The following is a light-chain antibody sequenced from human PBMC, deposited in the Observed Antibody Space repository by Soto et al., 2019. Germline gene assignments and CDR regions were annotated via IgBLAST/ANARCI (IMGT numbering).Light chain of an antibody. CDR3: QQYGSSYPWT. J-gene: IGKJ1*01. CDR1: ESVSNF. V-gene: IGKV3-20*01. Sequence: EIVLTQSPGTLSLSAGERATVSCRASESVSNFLSWYQQKPGEAPRILIYGASSRATSSPDRFSGSGSATDFTLTIRRLEPEDVAVYYCQQYGSSYPWTFGQGTKVDIK. CDR2: GAS.